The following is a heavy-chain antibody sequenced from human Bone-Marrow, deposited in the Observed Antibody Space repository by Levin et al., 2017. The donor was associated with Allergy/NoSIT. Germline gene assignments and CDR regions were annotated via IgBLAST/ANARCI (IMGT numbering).Heavy chain of an antibody. CDR2: IYSGGDT. J-gene: IGHJ4*02. Sequence: ETLSLTCAASGFTVSRYYMSWVRQAPGKGLEWVSLIYSGGDTQYAEFVKGRFTISRDNSKNTLYLQLNSLRADDTAVYYCARDGVGTAAGAPWGQGTLVTVSS. CDR1: GFTVSRYY. V-gene: IGHV3-66*01. D-gene: IGHD6-25*01. CDR3: ARDGVGTAAGAP.